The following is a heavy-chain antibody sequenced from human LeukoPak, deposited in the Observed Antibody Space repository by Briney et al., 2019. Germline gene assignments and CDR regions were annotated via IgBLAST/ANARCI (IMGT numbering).Heavy chain of an antibody. Sequence: GASVKVSCKASGGTFSSYAISWVRQAPGQGLEWMGGIIPILGIANYAQKFQGRVTITADKSTSTAYMELSSLRSEDTAVYYCARVGIAVAGTDYYYGMDVWGQGTTVTVSS. D-gene: IGHD6-19*01. CDR2: IIPILGIA. CDR1: GGTFSSYA. CDR3: ARVGIAVAGTDYYYGMDV. J-gene: IGHJ6*02. V-gene: IGHV1-69*10.